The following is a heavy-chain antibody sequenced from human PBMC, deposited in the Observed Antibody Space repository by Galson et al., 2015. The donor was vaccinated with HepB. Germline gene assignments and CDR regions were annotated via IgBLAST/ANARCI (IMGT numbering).Heavy chain of an antibody. Sequence: QSGAEVKKPGESLKISCKGSGYSFTSYWIGWVRQMPGKGLEWMGIIYPGDSDTRYSPSFQGQVTISADKSISTAYLQWSSLKASDTAMYYCARAFEQLVRFNWFDPWGQGTLVTVSS. CDR1: GYSFTSYW. J-gene: IGHJ5*02. CDR2: IYPGDSDT. CDR3: ARAFEQLVRFNWFDP. D-gene: IGHD6-13*01. V-gene: IGHV5-51*03.